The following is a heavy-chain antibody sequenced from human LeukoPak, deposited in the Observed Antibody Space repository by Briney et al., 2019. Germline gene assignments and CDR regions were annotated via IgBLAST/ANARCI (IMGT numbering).Heavy chain of an antibody. D-gene: IGHD6-13*01. V-gene: IGHV3-23*01. CDR1: GFTFSSYA. CDR3: AKGLNPGSWYDY. Sequence: PGGSLRLSCAASGFTFSSYAMSWVRQAPGKGLEWVSAISGSGGSTYYADSVEGRFTISRDNSKNTLYLQMNSLRAEDTAVYYCAKGLNPGSWYDYWGQGTLVTVSS. J-gene: IGHJ4*02. CDR2: ISGSGGST.